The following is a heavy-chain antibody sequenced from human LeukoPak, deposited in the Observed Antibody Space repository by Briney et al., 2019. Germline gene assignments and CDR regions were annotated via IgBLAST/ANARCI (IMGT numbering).Heavy chain of an antibody. CDR1: GFTFSSYA. D-gene: IGHD3-3*01. J-gene: IGHJ6*03. Sequence: GGSLRLSCAASGFTFSSYAMSCVRQAPGKGLEWVSAISGSGGRTYYADSVKGRFTISRDNSKNTLYLQMNSLRAEDTAVYYCAKAAITIFGVVKTESYYRDVWGKGTTVTVSS. V-gene: IGHV3-23*01. CDR2: ISGSGGRT. CDR3: AKAAITIFGVVKTESYYRDV.